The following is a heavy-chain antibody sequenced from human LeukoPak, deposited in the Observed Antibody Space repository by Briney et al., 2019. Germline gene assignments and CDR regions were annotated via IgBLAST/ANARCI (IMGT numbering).Heavy chain of an antibody. D-gene: IGHD5-12*01. J-gene: IGHJ4*02. V-gene: IGHV1-2*02. CDR1: GYTFTGYY. Sequence: GASVKVSCKASGYTFTGYYMLWVRQAPGQGLEWMGWTNPNSGGTNYAQKFQGRVTMTRDTSISTAYMELSSLRYDDTAVYYCAIFVLRGYWGQGTLVTVSS. CDR3: AIFVLRGY. CDR2: TNPNSGGT.